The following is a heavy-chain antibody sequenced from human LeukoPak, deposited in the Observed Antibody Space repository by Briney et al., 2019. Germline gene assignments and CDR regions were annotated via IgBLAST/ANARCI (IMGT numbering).Heavy chain of an antibody. Sequence: SETLSLTCTVSGGSISSGSYYWSWIRQPAGTGLEWIGRIYTSGSTNYNPSLKSRVTISVDTSKNQFSLKLSSVTAADTAVYYCARNYYDSSLDYYGMDVWGQGTTVTVSS. CDR3: ARNYYDSSLDYYGMDV. J-gene: IGHJ6*02. CDR1: GGSISSGSYY. V-gene: IGHV4-61*02. CDR2: IYTSGST. D-gene: IGHD3-22*01.